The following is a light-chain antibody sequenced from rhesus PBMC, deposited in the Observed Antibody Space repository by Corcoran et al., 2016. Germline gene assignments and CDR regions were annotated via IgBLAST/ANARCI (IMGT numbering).Light chain of an antibody. J-gene: IGKJ2*01. Sequence: DIQMTQSPSSLSASVGDRVTITCRASENVNNYLNWYQQKPGKAPKLLIYKASTLQSGVPSRFSGSGSGTDFTLTISSLQPEDFATYYCQHGYGILYSFGQGAKVEIK. V-gene: IGKV1-74*01. CDR2: KAS. CDR1: ENVNNY. CDR3: QHGYGILYS.